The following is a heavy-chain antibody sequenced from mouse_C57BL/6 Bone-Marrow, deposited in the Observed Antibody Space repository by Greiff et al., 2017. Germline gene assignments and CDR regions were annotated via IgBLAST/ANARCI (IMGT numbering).Heavy chain of an antibody. Sequence: VQVVESGAELVKPGASVKISCKASGYAFSSYWMNWVKQRPGKGLEWIVQIYPGDGDTNYNGKFKGKATLTADKSSSTAYMQLSSLTSEDSAVCFCARGGYGSSDWYFDVWGTGTTVTVSS. D-gene: IGHD1-1*01. J-gene: IGHJ1*03. CDR1: GYAFSSYW. CDR2: IYPGDGDT. V-gene: IGHV1-80*01. CDR3: ARGGYGSSDWYFDV.